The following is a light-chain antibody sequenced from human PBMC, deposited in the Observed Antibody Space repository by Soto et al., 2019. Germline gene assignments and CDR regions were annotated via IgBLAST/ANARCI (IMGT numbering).Light chain of an antibody. CDR3: QHYNSYSEE. J-gene: IGKJ1*01. CDR2: KAS. CDR1: PSISSW. V-gene: IGKV1-5*03. Sequence: DIQMTQSPSTLSGSVGDRVTISCRASPSISSWLAWYQQKPGKAPKLLIYKASTLKSGVPSRFSGSGSGTEFTLTISSLQPEDFAPYYCQHYNSYSEEFGQGTKV.